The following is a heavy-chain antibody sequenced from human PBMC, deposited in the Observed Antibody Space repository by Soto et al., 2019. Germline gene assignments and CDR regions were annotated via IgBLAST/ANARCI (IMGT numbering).Heavy chain of an antibody. J-gene: IGHJ3*02. D-gene: IGHD6-13*01. CDR2: ISAYDGNT. Sequence: ASVKVSCKVSGYTLTELSMHWVRQAPGKGLEWMGGISAYDGNTNYAQKLQGRVTMTTDTSTSTAYMELRSLRSDDTAVYYCARAIAAAGTHRAFDIWGQGTMVTVSS. CDR3: ARAIAAAGTHRAFDI. V-gene: IGHV1-18*01. CDR1: GYTLTELS.